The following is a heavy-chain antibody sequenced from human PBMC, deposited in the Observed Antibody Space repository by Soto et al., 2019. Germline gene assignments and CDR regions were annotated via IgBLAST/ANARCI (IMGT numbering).Heavy chain of an antibody. CDR2: ISGSGDST. J-gene: IGHJ4*02. CDR1: GVSLSNYA. Sequence: SLKLGCAACGVSLSNYAMGGVRKEPGKGLEWVSTISGSGDSTYYAESVEGRFTISRDNSKKTLFLQMNSLRPEDTAVYYCAKDLNVRNSTCHPSWVQGTLVTVSP. V-gene: IGHV3-23*01. CDR3: AKDLNVRNSTCHPS. D-gene: IGHD3-10*02.